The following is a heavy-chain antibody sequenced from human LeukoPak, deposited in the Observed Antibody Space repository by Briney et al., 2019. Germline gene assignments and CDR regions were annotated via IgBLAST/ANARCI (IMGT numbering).Heavy chain of an antibody. CDR2: IYTSGST. J-gene: IGHJ5*02. CDR3: ARDLNVAPNWFDP. Sequence: PSEILSLTCTVSGGSISSYDWSWIRQPAGKGLEWIGRIYTSGSTNYNPSLKSRVTMSVDTSKNQFSLKLSSVTAADTAVYYCARDLNVAPNWFDPWGQGTLVTASS. V-gene: IGHV4-4*07. CDR1: GGSISSYD. D-gene: IGHD2-15*01.